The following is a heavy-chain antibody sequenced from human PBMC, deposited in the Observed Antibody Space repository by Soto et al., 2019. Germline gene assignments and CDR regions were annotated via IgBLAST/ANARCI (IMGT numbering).Heavy chain of an antibody. V-gene: IGHV4-59*08. D-gene: IGHD3-9*01. CDR3: ARQNPYYDTSKGYFYYGLDV. Sequence: QVQLQESGPGQVKPSETLSLTCSVSGGSISSYKWSWIRQPPGKRLEWIGYINYSGSTNYNPSLKSRVTISVDTSKNQFSLKLSSVTAADTAVYYCARQNPYYDTSKGYFYYGLDVWGQGTTVTVSS. CDR2: INYSGST. J-gene: IGHJ6*02. CDR1: GGSISSYK.